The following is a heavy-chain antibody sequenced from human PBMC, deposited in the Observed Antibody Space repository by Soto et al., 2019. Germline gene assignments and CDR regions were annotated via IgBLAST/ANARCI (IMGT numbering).Heavy chain of an antibody. Sequence: PGGSLRLSCSASGFTFSSYAMHWVRQAPGKGLEYVSAISSNGGSTYYADSVKGRFTISRDNSKNTLCLQMSSLRAEDTAVYYCASTVTTPHYYYGMDVWGQGTTVTVSS. J-gene: IGHJ6*02. CDR2: ISSNGGST. V-gene: IGHV3-64D*08. CDR1: GFTFSSYA. D-gene: IGHD4-17*01. CDR3: ASTVTTPHYYYGMDV.